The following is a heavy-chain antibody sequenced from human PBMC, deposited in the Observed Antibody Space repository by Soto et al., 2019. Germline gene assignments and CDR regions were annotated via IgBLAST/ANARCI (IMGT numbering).Heavy chain of an antibody. CDR1: GYTFTFRY. D-gene: IGHD6-19*01. Sequence: SVKVSCKASGYTFTFRYLHWVRQAPGQALEWMGWITPIKSDTNYAQKFQGRVTITRDRSMSTAYMELSNLRSEDTAVYYCESLNPQWLATPHYYYYGMDVWGQGTTVTVSS. V-gene: IGHV1-45*02. J-gene: IGHJ6*02. CDR2: ITPIKSDT. CDR3: ESLNPQWLATPHYYYYGMDV.